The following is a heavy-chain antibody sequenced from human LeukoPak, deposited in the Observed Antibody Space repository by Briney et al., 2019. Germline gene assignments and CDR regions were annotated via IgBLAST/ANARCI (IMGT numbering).Heavy chain of an antibody. D-gene: IGHD3-16*01. J-gene: IGHJ4*02. V-gene: IGHV4-59*01. CDR1: GGSISSYY. CDR2: FHNSGTS. CDR3: TRGAGWLIDY. Sequence: SETLSLTCTVSGGSISSYYWSWIRQPPGKGLEWIGYFHNSGTSTYNPSLKSRVTISADTSKNQFSLKLNALTTADTAVYYCTRGAGWLIDYWGQGILVTVSS.